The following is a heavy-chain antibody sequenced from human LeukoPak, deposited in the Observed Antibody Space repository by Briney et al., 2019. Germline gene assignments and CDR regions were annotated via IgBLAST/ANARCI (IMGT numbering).Heavy chain of an antibody. CDR2: IYSSGST. D-gene: IGHD3-22*01. CDR3: ARNYDNSGYTAFGY. J-gene: IGHJ4*02. CDR1: GGSISSYC. V-gene: IGHV4-59*01. Sequence: PSETLSLTCTVCGGSISSYCWSWIRQSPGKGLEWIGHIYSSGSTNYNPSLKSRVTISIDTSKNQFSLKLSSVTAADTALYYCARNYDNSGYTAFGYWGRGTLVTVSS.